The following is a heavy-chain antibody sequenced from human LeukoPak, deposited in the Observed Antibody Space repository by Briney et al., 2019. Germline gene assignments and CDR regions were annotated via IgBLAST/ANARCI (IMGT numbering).Heavy chain of an antibody. D-gene: IGHD5-24*01. Sequence: SETLSLTCTVSGDSISSYYCSWIRQPPGKGLEWIGYIYYSGSTSYNPSLKSRVTISLDTSNNQFSLKLRSVTAADTAVYYCARWGGYNSDAFDIWGQGTMVTVSS. CDR2: IYYSGST. CDR1: GDSISSYY. V-gene: IGHV4-59*01. J-gene: IGHJ3*02. CDR3: ARWGGYNSDAFDI.